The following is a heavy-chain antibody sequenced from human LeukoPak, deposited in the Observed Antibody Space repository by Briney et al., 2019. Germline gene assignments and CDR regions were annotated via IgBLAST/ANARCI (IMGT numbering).Heavy chain of an antibody. Sequence: ASVKVSCKASGYTFTGYYFHWVRQAPGQGLEWMGWINPNTAGTNYAQKFLGGVTLTRDTSISTAYMELNRLTSDDTAVYYCATSAGDYRAGHYYYMGVWGKGTSVTVSS. D-gene: IGHD4-11*01. CDR2: INPNTAGT. CDR3: ATSAGDYRAGHYYYMGV. J-gene: IGHJ6*03. CDR1: GYTFTGYY. V-gene: IGHV1-2*02.